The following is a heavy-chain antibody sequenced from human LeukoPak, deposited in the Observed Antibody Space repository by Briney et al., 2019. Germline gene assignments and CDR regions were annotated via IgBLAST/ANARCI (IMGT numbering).Heavy chain of an antibody. CDR3: AITYYYDSSGYQTVDY. Sequence: GESLKISCKGSGYSFTSYWIGWVRQMPGKGLEWMGIIYPGDSDTRYSPSFQGQVTISADKSISTAYLQWSSLKASDTAMYYCAITYYYDSSGYQTVDYWGQGTPVTVSS. D-gene: IGHD3-22*01. V-gene: IGHV5-51*01. CDR1: GYSFTSYW. J-gene: IGHJ4*02. CDR2: IYPGDSDT.